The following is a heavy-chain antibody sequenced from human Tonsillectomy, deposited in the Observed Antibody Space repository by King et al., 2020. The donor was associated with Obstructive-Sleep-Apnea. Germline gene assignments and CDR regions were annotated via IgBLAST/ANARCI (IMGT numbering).Heavy chain of an antibody. CDR1: GGSISSYS. CDR3: ARGISSGWYLVDY. CDR2: IYYSGST. J-gene: IGHJ4*02. D-gene: IGHD6-13*01. Sequence: QLQESGPGLVKPSETLSLTCTVSGGSISSYSWSWIRQPPGKGLEWIGYIYYSGSTNYNPSLKSRVTISLDTSKNQFSLTLTSLTAADTAVYYCARGISSGWYLVDYWGPGTLVTVSS. V-gene: IGHV4-59*01.